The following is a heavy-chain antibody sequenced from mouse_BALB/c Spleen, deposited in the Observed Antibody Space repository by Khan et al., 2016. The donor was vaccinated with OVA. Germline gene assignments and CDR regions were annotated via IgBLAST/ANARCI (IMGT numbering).Heavy chain of an antibody. D-gene: IGHD2-4*01. CDR3: ARSRITSWYFDV. CDR1: GFTFSNFG. J-gene: IGHJ1*01. CDR2: ISSCSATT. V-gene: IGHV5-17*02. Sequence: EVELVESGGGLVQPGGSRKLSCAASGFTFSNFGMHWVRQAPEKGLEWVADISSCSATTYYADTVTGRFSISRDTPKNPLFLQMTSLTAEDTAMYYCARSRITSWYFDVWGAGTTVTVSS.